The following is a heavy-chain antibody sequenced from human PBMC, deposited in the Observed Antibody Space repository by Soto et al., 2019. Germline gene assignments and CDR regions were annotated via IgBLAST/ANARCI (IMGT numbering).Heavy chain of an antibody. D-gene: IGHD3-10*01. Sequence: PSETLSLTCNVSGAPISSGGFYWSWIRQHPGKGPDWIGYIYNSGTTFYNPSLGSRVTMSLDAAKNHFSLELRSVTVADTAVYYCAREPISTPRGVTQVDPWGQGTQVTVSS. CDR3: AREPISTPRGVTQVDP. CDR2: IYNSGTT. V-gene: IGHV4-31*03. J-gene: IGHJ5*02. CDR1: GAPISSGGFY.